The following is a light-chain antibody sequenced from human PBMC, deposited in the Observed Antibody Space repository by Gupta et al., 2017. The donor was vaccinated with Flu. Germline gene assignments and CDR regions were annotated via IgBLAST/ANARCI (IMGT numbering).Light chain of an antibody. J-gene: IGLJ3*02. V-gene: IGLV2-14*01. CDR2: EVT. CDR3: SSYTSSSTWV. Sequence: SITISCTGTSSDVGGYDYVSWYQQHPGRAPKLMIYEVTNRPSGLSNRFSGSKSGNTASLTISGRQDEDEADYYCSSYTSSSTWVFGGGTKLTV. CDR1: SSDVGGYDY.